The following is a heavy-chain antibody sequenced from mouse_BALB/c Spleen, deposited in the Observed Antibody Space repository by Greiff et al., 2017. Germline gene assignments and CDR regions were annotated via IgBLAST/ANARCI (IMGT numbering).Heavy chain of an antibody. D-gene: IGHD4-1*01. CDR3: AGTGTAMDY. CDR2: ISSGSSTI. V-gene: IGHV5-17*02. Sequence: EVQVVESGGGLVQPGGSRKLSCAASGFTFSSFGMHWVRQAPEKGLEWVAYISSGSSTIYYADTVKGRFTISRDNPKNTLFLQMTSLRSEDTAMYYCAGTGTAMDYWGQGTSVTVSS. CDR1: GFTFSSFG. J-gene: IGHJ4*01.